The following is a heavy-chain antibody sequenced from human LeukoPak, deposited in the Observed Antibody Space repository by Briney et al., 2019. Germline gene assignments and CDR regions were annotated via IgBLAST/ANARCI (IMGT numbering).Heavy chain of an antibody. Sequence: SQTLSLTCTVSGGSISSGGYYWSWIRQPPGKGLEWIGYIYHSGSTYYNPSLKSRVTISVDRSKNQFSLKLSSVTAADTAVYYCARIYSGYDYAVDYWGQGTLVTVSS. V-gene: IGHV4-30-2*01. CDR1: GGSISSGGYY. CDR2: IYHSGST. D-gene: IGHD5-12*01. J-gene: IGHJ4*02. CDR3: ARIYSGYDYAVDY.